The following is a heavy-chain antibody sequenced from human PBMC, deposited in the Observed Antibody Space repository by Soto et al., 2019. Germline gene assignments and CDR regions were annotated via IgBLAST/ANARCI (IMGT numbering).Heavy chain of an antibody. Sequence: SETLSLTCTVSGGSIISRDYYWSWIRQPPGKGLEWVGYIYYSGSTYYNPTLKSRLIISVDTSKSQFSLKLSSVTAADTAVYYCVRFWPPHYSDALTDYTDAFEYWGQGTLVTVSS. CDR2: IYYSGST. V-gene: IGHV4-30-4*01. D-gene: IGHD3-9*01. CDR3: VRFWPPHYSDALTDYTDAFEY. J-gene: IGHJ4*02. CDR1: GGSIISRDYY.